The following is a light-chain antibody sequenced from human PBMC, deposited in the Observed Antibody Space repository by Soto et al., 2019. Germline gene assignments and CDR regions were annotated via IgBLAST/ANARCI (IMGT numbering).Light chain of an antibody. Sequence: AVQMTQSPSSLSASVGDRVTITCRASQGVGNDLAWYQQRPGKAPNLLIFHASTLQCGVPSTFSGRGSGTDFTLTISGLQPEDSATYDSIQDNYHPLTFGGGTQVAIK. CDR2: HAS. CDR1: QGVGND. CDR3: IQDNYHPLT. J-gene: IGKJ4*01. V-gene: IGKV1-6*01.